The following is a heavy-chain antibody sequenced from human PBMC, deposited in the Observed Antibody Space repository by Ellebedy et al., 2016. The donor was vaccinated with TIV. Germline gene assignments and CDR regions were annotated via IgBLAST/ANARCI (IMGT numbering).Heavy chain of an antibody. CDR1: GFTVSSNY. J-gene: IGHJ4*02. D-gene: IGHD2-2*01. CDR3: AREPAAIY. V-gene: IGHV3-53*04. Sequence: GESLKISXAASGFTVSSNYMSWVRQAPGKGLEWVSVIYSGGSTYYADSVKGRFTISRHNSKNTLYLQMNSLRAEDTAVYYCAREPAAIYWGQGTLVTVSS. CDR2: IYSGGST.